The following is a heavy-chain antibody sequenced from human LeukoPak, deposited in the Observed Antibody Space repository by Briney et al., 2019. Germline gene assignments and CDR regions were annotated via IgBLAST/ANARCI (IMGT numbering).Heavy chain of an antibody. CDR3: ARLDCSGGSCYSHYYYYMDV. Sequence: PSETLSLTCTVSGGSLSNYCWSWIRQPPGKGLEWFAVIYYSGSTNYNPPLKSRVTISVDTSKNQSSLKLSSVTAADTAVYYCARLDCSGGSCYSHYYYYMDVWGIGTTVTVSS. D-gene: IGHD2-15*01. V-gene: IGHV4-59*01. J-gene: IGHJ6*03. CDR1: GGSLSNYC. CDR2: IYYSGST.